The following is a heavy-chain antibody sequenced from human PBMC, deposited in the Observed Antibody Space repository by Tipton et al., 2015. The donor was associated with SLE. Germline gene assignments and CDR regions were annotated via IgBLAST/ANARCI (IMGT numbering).Heavy chain of an antibody. Sequence: SLRLSCAVSGFSFSSHWMSWVRQAPGKGLEWVANIKPDGGEAAYADSVKGRFTISRDNAKNSLHLQMNNLRADDTAMYYCAREGETWLDPWGQGTLVTVSS. V-gene: IGHV3-7*01. CDR1: GFSFSSHW. CDR2: IKPDGGEA. J-gene: IGHJ5*02. D-gene: IGHD3-10*01. CDR3: AREGETWLDP.